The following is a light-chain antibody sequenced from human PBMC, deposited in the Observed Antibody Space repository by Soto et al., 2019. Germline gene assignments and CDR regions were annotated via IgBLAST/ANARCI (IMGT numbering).Light chain of an antibody. CDR2: EVT. Sequence: QSVLTQPASVSGSPGQSITISCTGTSGDVGSYSPVSWYQQLPGKAPKLMIYEVTKRPSGVSNRFSGSKSGNTASLTISGLQAEDEAEYYYCSYAGEDTFFLFGTATKLTVL. V-gene: IGLV2-23*02. CDR1: SGDVGSYSP. J-gene: IGLJ1*01. CDR3: CSYAGEDTFFL.